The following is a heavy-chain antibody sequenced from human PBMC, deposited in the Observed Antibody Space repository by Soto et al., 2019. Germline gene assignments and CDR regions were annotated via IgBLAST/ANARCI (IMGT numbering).Heavy chain of an antibody. V-gene: IGHV3-23*01. J-gene: IGHJ3*02. Sequence: VGSLILSFASIFFPFSSSAMTRVYEAPGNGLEWVSAISGSGGSTYYAASVKGRFTISRDNSKNTLYLQMNSLRAEDTAVYYCAKGGLGVAAAADDAFEIWGQGT. D-gene: IGHD6-13*01. CDR2: ISGSGGST. CDR3: AKGGLGVAAAADDAFEI. CDR1: FFPFSSSA.